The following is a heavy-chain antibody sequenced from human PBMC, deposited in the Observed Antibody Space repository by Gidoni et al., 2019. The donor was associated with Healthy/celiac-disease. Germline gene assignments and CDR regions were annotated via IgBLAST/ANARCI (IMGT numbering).Heavy chain of an antibody. CDR1: GGSFSGYY. Sequence: QVQQQQWGAGLLKPSETLSLTCAVYGGSFSGYYWSWIRQPPGKGLEWIGEINHSGSTNYHPSLKSRVTISVDTSKNQFSLKLSSVTAADTAVYYCARGLGSYYGSGSRWFDPWGQGTLVTVSS. D-gene: IGHD3-10*01. J-gene: IGHJ5*02. CDR2: INHSGST. V-gene: IGHV4-34*01. CDR3: ARGLGSYYGSGSRWFDP.